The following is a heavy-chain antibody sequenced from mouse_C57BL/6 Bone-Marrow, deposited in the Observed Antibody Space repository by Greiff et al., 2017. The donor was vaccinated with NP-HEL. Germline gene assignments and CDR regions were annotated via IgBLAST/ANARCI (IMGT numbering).Heavy chain of an antibody. V-gene: IGHV1-82*01. CDR3: ARTLYDGYYDWYFDG. CDR2: IYPGDGDT. J-gene: IGHJ1*03. D-gene: IGHD2-3*01. CDR1: GYAFSSSW. Sequence: LQQSGPELVKPGASVKISCKASGYAFSSSWMNWVKQRPGKGLEWIGRIYPGDGDTNYNGKFKGKATLTADKSSSTAYMQLSSLTSEDSAVYFCARTLYDGYYDWYFDGWGTGTTVTVSS.